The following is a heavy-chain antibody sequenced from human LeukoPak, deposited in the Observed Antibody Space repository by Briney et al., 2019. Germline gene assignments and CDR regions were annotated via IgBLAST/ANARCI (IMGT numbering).Heavy chain of an antibody. V-gene: IGHV3-30*04. CDR2: ISHDGRNQ. CDR1: GFTFSGYA. D-gene: IGHD4-17*01. Sequence: PGRSLRLSCAASGFTFSGYAMHWVRQAPGKGLEWVAAISHDGRNQLYADAVRGRFTISRDNAKNSLYLQMNSLRAVDTAVYFCARPTTVTMVDAFNIWGLGTMVTVSS. CDR3: ARPTTVTMVDAFNI. J-gene: IGHJ3*02.